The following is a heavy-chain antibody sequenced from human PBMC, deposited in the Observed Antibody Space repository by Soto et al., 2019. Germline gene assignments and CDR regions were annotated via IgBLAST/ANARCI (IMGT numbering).Heavy chain of an antibody. Sequence: VGSLRLSCAASGFTFSSYAMSWVRQAPGKGLEWVSAISGSGGSTYYADSVKGRFTISRDNSKNTLYLQMNSLRAEDTAVYYCAKGAGSSWPYYYYYGMDVWGQGTTVTVS. CDR1: GFTFSSYA. CDR3: AKGAGSSWPYYYYYGMDV. J-gene: IGHJ6*02. D-gene: IGHD6-13*01. V-gene: IGHV3-23*01. CDR2: ISGSGGST.